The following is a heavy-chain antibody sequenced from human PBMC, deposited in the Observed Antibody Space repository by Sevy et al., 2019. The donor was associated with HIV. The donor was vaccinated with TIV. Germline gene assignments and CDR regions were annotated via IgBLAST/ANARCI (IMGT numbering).Heavy chain of an antibody. J-gene: IGHJ4*02. CDR2: IRSEVYGGTT. CDR3: TRGRRVYADYGVDY. D-gene: IGHD4-17*01. Sequence: GSLRLSCTASGFTFGEYSMSWFRQAPGKGLEWVSFIRSEVYGGTTEYAGSVKGRFTISRDDSKSIAYLQMSSLKTEDTAVYYCTRGRRVYADYGVDYWGQGTLVTVSS. CDR1: GFTFGEYS. V-gene: IGHV3-49*03.